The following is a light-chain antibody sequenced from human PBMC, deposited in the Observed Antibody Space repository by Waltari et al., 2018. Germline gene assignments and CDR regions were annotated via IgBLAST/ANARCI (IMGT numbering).Light chain of an antibody. CDR3: QQTYITPRT. CDR2: GAS. Sequence: IQMTQFPTSLSASVEDRVTITFRASQNITNYLNWYQQKSGKAPRLLIYGASNLQGGVPSRFRGSGSGTDFTLTISNLQPEDFATYYCQQTYITPRTFGQGTKVEIK. V-gene: IGKV1-39*01. J-gene: IGKJ1*01. CDR1: QNITNY.